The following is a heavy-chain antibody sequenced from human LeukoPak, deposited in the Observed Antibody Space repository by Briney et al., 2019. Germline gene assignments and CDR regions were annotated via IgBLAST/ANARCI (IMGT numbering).Heavy chain of an antibody. J-gene: IGHJ6*03. V-gene: IGHV3-21*01. CDR1: GFPFSSYS. CDR3: ARDPSPRTSYYYYYMDV. CDR2: ISMSNFYI. Sequence: PGGSLRLSCAGSGFPFSSYSMNWGRQAPGKGLEWLSSISMSNFYIYYADSVKGRFTISRDNAKNSLYLQMHSLRGEDTAVYYCARDPSPRTSYYYYYMDVWGKGTTVTVSS. D-gene: IGHD2-2*01.